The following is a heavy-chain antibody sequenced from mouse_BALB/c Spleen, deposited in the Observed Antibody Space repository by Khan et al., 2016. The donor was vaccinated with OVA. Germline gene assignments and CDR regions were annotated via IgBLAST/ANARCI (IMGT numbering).Heavy chain of an antibody. V-gene: IGHV5-6-3*01. CDR1: GFTFSSYG. CDR2: INSNSDST. Sequence: EVQLQESGGGLVQPGGSLKLSCAASGFTFSSYGMSWVRQTPDKRLELVATINSNSDSTYYPQSVKDRVTISRDNAKNTLYLQMSSLKSEDTAMYYCARMARTINWGQGTILTVSS. CDR3: ARMARTIN. J-gene: IGHJ2*01.